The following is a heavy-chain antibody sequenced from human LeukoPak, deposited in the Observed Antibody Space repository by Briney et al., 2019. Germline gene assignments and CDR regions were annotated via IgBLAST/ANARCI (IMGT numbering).Heavy chain of an antibody. CDR2: IYCSGST. J-gene: IGHJ3*02. V-gene: IGHV4-59*11. D-gene: IGHD3-22*01. CDR3: ARGRDYDSSGYYLDAFDI. Sequence: SENLSLTCTVSGGSISSHYWSWIRQPPGKGLEWIGYIYCSGSTNYNPSLKSRVTISVDTSKNQFSLKLSSVTAADTAVYYCARGRDYDSSGYYLDAFDIWGQGTMVTVSS. CDR1: GGSISSHY.